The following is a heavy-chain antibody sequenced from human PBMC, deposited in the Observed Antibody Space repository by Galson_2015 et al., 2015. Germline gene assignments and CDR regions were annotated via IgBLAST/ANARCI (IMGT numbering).Heavy chain of an antibody. Sequence: SLRLSCAASGFTFSDHYMDWVRQAPGTGLEWVAVISYDEKNIQDADSVKGRFTISRDQPKNTLFLQMNSLRDEDTAVYYCARDRYYDSSGSIHWYFDLWGRGTRVTVSA. CDR2: ISYDEKNI. J-gene: IGHJ2*01. V-gene: IGHV3-30*03. D-gene: IGHD3-22*01. CDR3: ARDRYYDSSGSIHWYFDL. CDR1: GFTFSDHY.